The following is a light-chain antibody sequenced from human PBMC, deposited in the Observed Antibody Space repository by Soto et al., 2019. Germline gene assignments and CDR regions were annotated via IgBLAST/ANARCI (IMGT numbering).Light chain of an antibody. Sequence: EIVLTQSPGTLSLSPGERATLSCRASQSVSSSYLAWYQQKPGQAPRLRIYGASSRATGIPDRFSCSGSGTAFTLTISRLEPEDFAVYYCQQYGSSPQTFDQATNLEIK. J-gene: IGKJ2*01. V-gene: IGKV3-20*01. CDR1: QSVSSSY. CDR3: QQYGSSPQT. CDR2: GAS.